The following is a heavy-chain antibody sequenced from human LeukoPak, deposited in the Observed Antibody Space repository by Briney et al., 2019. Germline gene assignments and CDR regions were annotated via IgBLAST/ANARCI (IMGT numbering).Heavy chain of an antibody. CDR3: VKDRKYYFEH. V-gene: IGHV3-30*18. CDR1: GFTFNMYG. Sequence: GGSLRLSCAASGFTFNMYGMHWVRQAPGKGLEWVTIVSFDRGNIYYADSVKGRFTISRDNSKNTVSLHMTSLTSDDTAVYYCVKDRKYYFEHWGRGTLVTVSS. J-gene: IGHJ4*02. CDR2: VSFDRGNI.